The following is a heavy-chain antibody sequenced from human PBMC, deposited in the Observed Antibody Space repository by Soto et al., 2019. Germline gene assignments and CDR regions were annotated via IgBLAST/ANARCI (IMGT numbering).Heavy chain of an antibody. CDR2: ISYDGSNK. CDR3: AKDKFGYSSSWYYFEY. Sequence: GGSLRLSCAASGVTFSTYGMHWVRQAPGKGLEWVAVISYDGSNKNYADSVKGRFTISRDNSKNTLYLQMNSLRAEDTAVYYCAKDKFGYSSSWYYFEYWGQGILVTVSS. J-gene: IGHJ4*02. V-gene: IGHV3-30*18. CDR1: GVTFSTYG. D-gene: IGHD6-13*01.